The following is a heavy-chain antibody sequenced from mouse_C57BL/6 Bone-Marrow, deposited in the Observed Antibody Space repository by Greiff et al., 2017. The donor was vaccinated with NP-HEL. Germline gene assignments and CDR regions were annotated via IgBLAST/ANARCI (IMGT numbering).Heavy chain of an antibody. V-gene: IGHV5-4*01. D-gene: IGHD2-4*01. CDR2: ISDGGSYT. CDR3: ARVDYDDGFAY. Sequence: EVHLVESGGGLVKPGGSLKLSCAASGFTFSSYAMSWVRQTPEKRLEWVATISDGGSYTYYPDNVKGRFTISRDNAKNNLYLQMSHLKSEDTAMYYCARVDYDDGFAYWGQGTLVTVSA. CDR1: GFTFSSYA. J-gene: IGHJ3*01.